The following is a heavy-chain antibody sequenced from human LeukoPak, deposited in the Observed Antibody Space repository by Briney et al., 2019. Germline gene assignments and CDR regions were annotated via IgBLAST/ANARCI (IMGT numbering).Heavy chain of an antibody. CDR3: ARLWLVRNDYYGMDV. CDR2: INAGNGNT. J-gene: IGHJ6*02. CDR1: GYTFTSYA. D-gene: IGHD6-19*01. V-gene: IGHV1-3*01. Sequence: ASVKVSCKASGYTFTSYAMHWVRQAPGQRLEWMGWINAGNGNTKYSQKFQGRVTITRDTSASTAYMELSSLRSEDTAVYYCARLWLVRNDYYGMDVWGQGTTVTVSS.